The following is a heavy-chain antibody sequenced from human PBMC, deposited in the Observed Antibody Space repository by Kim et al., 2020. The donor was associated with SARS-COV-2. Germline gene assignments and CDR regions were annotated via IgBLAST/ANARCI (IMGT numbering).Heavy chain of an antibody. J-gene: IGHJ6*02. Sequence: SETLSLTCAVYGGSFSGYYWSWIRQPPGKGLEWIGEINHSGSTNYNPSLKSRVTISVDTSKNQFSLKLSSVTAADTAVYYCARGRQQLAGGARAMDVWGQGTTVTVSS. D-gene: IGHD6-13*01. CDR1: GGSFSGYY. V-gene: IGHV4-34*01. CDR3: ARGRQQLAGGARAMDV. CDR2: INHSGST.